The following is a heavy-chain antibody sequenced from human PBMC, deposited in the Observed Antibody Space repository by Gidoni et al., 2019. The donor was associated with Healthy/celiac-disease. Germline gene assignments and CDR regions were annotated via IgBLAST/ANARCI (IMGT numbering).Heavy chain of an antibody. Sequence: EVQLVESGGGLVQPGRSLILSCTASGFTFGDCAMSWFRQAPGKGLEWVGFIRSKAYGGTTEYAASVKGRFTISRDDSKSIAYLQMNSLKTEDTAVYYCTRVHVYSNYEGAWAMDVWGKGTTVTVSS. CDR3: TRVHVYSNYEGAWAMDV. CDR1: GFTFGDCA. V-gene: IGHV3-49*03. J-gene: IGHJ6*03. CDR2: IRSKAYGGTT. D-gene: IGHD4-4*01.